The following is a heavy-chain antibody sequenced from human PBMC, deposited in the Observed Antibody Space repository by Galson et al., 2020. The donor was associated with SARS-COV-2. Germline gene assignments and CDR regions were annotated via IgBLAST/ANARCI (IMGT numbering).Heavy chain of an antibody. Sequence: GGSLRLSCAASGFTFSSYSMNWVRQAPGKGLEWVSSISSSSSYIYYADSVKGRFTISRDNAKNSLYLQMNSLRAEDTAVYYCARDSMHGRAYYYYMDVWGKGTTVTVSS. CDR2: ISSSSSYI. CDR1: GFTFSSYS. J-gene: IGHJ6*03. V-gene: IGHV3-21*01. CDR3: ARDSMHGRAYYYYMDV. D-gene: IGHD3-10*02.